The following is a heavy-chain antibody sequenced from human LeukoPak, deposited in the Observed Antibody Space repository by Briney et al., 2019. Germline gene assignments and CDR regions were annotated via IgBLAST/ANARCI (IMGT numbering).Heavy chain of an antibody. V-gene: IGHV1-46*01. J-gene: IGHJ4*02. CDR2: INPSGGST. Sequence: ASVKVSCKASGYTFTSYYMHWVRQAPGQGLEWMGIINPSGGSTSYAQKFQGRVTMTRDTSKSTVYMELSSLRSEDTAVYYCARDNGDFWSGSNRWGQGTLVTVSS. D-gene: IGHD3-3*01. CDR3: ARDNGDFWSGSNR. CDR1: GYTFTSYY.